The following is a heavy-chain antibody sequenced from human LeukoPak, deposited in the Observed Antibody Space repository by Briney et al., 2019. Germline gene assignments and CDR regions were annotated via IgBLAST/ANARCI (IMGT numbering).Heavy chain of an antibody. CDR1: GGSINGSEW. CDR2: IYHSGSA. J-gene: IGHJ4*02. CDR3: ARDSTSGSSWYFDY. V-gene: IGHV4-4*02. D-gene: IGHD6-13*01. Sequence: PSGTLSLTCAVSGGSINGSEWWNWVRQPPGKGLEWIGEIYHSGSANYNPSLKSRVAISVDKSKNQFSLKLSSVTAADTAVYYCARDSTSGSSWYFDYWGQGTLVTVSS.